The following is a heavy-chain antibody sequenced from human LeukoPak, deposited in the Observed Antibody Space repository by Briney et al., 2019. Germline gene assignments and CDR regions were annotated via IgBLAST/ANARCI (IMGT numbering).Heavy chain of an antibody. V-gene: IGHV3-21*01. CDR1: GFTFSSYS. Sequence: GGSLRLSCAASGFTFSSYSMNWVRQAPGKGLEWVSSISSSSSYIYYADSVKGRFTISRDNAKNSLYLQMNSLRAEDTAVYYCARDGYYYDSSLAFDFWGQGTMVTVSS. J-gene: IGHJ3*01. CDR3: ARDGYYYDSSLAFDF. D-gene: IGHD3-22*01. CDR2: ISSSSSYI.